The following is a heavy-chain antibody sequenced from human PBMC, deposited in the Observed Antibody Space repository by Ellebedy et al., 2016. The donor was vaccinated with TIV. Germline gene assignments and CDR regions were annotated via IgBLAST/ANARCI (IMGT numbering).Heavy chain of an antibody. CDR1: GFTFSSYG. CDR2: IWYDGGNK. Sequence: GESLKISCAASGFTFSSYGMHWVRQAPGKGLEWVEGIWYDGGNKYYAHSVKGRFTISRDNSKNTLSLQMNSLGAEDTAVYYCARGGSYYADYWGQGTLVTVSS. D-gene: IGHD1-26*01. V-gene: IGHV3-33*01. CDR3: ARGGSYYADY. J-gene: IGHJ4*02.